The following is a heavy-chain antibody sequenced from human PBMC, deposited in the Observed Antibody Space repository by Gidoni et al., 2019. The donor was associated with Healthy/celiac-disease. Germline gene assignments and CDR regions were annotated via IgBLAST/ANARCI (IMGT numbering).Heavy chain of an antibody. V-gene: IGHV3-23*01. Sequence: EVQLLESGGGLVQPGGSLRVSCAASGCTFSSYAMSWVRQAPGKGLEWVSAISGSGGSTYYADSVKGRFTISRDKSKNTLYLQMNSLRAEDTAVYYCAKDMAYYDSSEDYWGQGTLVTVSS. CDR2: ISGSGGST. J-gene: IGHJ4*02. CDR1: GCTFSSYA. CDR3: AKDMAYYDSSEDY. D-gene: IGHD3-22*01.